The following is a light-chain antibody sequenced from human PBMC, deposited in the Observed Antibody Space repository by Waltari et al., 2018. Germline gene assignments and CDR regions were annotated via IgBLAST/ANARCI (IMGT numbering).Light chain of an antibody. Sequence: DIQMTQSPSSLSASIGDRVIITCQASKGIRKFLSWVQQKPGNAPKVLLSDAANLETGVPSRFSGSGFGTYFTFTINSLQPEDIGTYYCQQYESLPLSFGGGTKVEVK. CDR1: KGIRKF. CDR2: DAA. J-gene: IGKJ4*01. V-gene: IGKV1-33*01. CDR3: QQYESLPLS.